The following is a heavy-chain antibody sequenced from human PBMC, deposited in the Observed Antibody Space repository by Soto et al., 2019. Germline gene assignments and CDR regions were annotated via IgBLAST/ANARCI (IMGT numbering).Heavy chain of an antibody. V-gene: IGHV3-74*01. D-gene: IGHD2-21*02. J-gene: IGHJ5*02. Sequence: PGGSLRLSFAAFGFNFSNHWMHWVRQRPGEGLVWVSRITSDGKRKDYAESGKGRFAISRDNAKNTLYMQMKGLTAEDTAVYYCERESGDWPINWFDPWGQGTLVPVYS. CDR1: GFNFSNHW. CDR3: ERESGDWPINWFDP. CDR2: ITSDGKRK.